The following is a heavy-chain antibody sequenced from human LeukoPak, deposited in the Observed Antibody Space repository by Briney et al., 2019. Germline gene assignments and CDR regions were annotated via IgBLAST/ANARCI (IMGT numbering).Heavy chain of an antibody. CDR2: FDPEDGET. V-gene: IGHV1-24*01. D-gene: IGHD4-23*01. Sequence: ASVTVSCKVSGYTLTELTIHWVRHPPGKGLEWMGSFDPEDGETIYAQKFQSRVTMTEDTSTDTAYMELSSLRSEDTAVYYCATGRGEIGTVVTPEFNYWGQGALVTVSS. CDR3: ATGRGEIGTVVTPEFNY. CDR1: GYTLTELT. J-gene: IGHJ4*02.